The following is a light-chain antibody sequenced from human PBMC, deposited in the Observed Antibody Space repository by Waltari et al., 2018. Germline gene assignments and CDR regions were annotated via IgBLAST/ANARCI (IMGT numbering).Light chain of an antibody. CDR1: QGIRND. CDR3: LQDYNYPLT. J-gene: IGKJ4*01. V-gene: IGKV1-6*01. Sequence: AIQMTQSPSSMSASVGDRVIITCRASQGIRNDLGWYQQKPGKAPKLLIYAASSLQSGVPSRFSGSGSGTDFTLTISSLQPEDFATYYCLQDYNYPLTFGGGTKVEI. CDR2: AAS.